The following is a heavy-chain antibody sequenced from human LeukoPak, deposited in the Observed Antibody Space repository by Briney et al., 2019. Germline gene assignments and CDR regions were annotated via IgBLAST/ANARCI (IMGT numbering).Heavy chain of an antibody. D-gene: IGHD3-22*01. Sequence: GGSLRLSCAASGFTFSNFAMSWVRQTPGKVLVWVSRINSDGSSRHYADSVKGRFTISRDNAKNTLHLQMTSLRAEDTAVYYCARGGPDSSDYSSLFDYWGRGILVTVSS. J-gene: IGHJ4*02. CDR2: INSDGSSR. V-gene: IGHV3-74*01. CDR1: GFTFSNFA. CDR3: ARGGPDSSDYSSLFDY.